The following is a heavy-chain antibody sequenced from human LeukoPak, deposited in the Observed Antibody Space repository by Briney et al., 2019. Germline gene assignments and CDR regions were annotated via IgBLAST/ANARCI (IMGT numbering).Heavy chain of an antibody. CDR1: GFTFSSYV. D-gene: IGHD6-6*01. CDR3: ARDKGTSCLSSFDY. J-gene: IGHJ4*02. V-gene: IGHV3-30*04. Sequence: SGGSLRLSCAASGFTFSSYVMHWVRQAPGKGLEWVAIISYDGSNEYYADSVKGRFTISRDNSKNTLCLQMNSLRVADTAVYYCARDKGTSCLSSFDYWGQGTLVTVSS. CDR2: ISYDGSNE.